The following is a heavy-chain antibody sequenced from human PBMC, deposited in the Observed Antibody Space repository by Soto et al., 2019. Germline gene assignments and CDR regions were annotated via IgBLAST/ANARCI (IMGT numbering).Heavy chain of an antibody. D-gene: IGHD3-9*01. V-gene: IGHV3-30*03. Sequence: QVQLVESGGGVVQPGRSLRLSCAASGFTFSSYGMHWVRQAPGKGLEWGAVISYDGSNKYYADSVKGRFTISRDNSKNTLYLQMNSLRAEDTAVYYCALYFDWFLDYWGQGTLVTVSS. CDR2: ISYDGSNK. CDR1: GFTFSSYG. J-gene: IGHJ4*02. CDR3: ALYFDWFLDY.